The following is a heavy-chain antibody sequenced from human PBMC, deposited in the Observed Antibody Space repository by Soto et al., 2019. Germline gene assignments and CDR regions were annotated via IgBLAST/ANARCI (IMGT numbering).Heavy chain of an antibody. Sequence: GGSLRLSCAASGFTLSTYDMHWVRQAPGKGLEWVAVISYDGSTKYYAVSVMGRFTISRDNSKNTLYLQMNSLRAEDTAVYYCARDLRIVVVVAATTYGMDVWGQGTTVTVSS. CDR1: GFTLSTYD. CDR3: ARDLRIVVVVAATTYGMDV. J-gene: IGHJ6*02. V-gene: IGHV3-30-3*01. CDR2: ISYDGSTK. D-gene: IGHD2-15*01.